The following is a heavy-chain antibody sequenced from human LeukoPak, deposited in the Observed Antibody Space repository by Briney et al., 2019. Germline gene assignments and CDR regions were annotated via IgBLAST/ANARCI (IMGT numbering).Heavy chain of an antibody. V-gene: IGHV4-59*01. CDR2: IYYSGST. J-gene: IGHJ5*02. Sequence: SETLSLTCTVSGGSISSYYWSWIRQPPGKGLGWIGYIYYSGSTNYNPSLKSRVTISVDTSKNQFSLKLSSVSAADTAVYYCARGRRHDFWSGYYALDIWDWFDPWGQGTLVTVSS. CDR3: ARGRRHDFWSGYYALDIWDWFDP. D-gene: IGHD3-3*01. CDR1: GGSISSYY.